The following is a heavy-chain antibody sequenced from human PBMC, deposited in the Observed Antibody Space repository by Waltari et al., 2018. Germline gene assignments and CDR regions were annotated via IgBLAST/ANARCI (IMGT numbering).Heavy chain of an antibody. CDR2: VSPSGGST. CDR3: AIGGSYTFQSWFDP. D-gene: IGHD1-26*01. Sequence: EVQLVESGGGLVQPGGSLRLSGAASGLTFSSYAMGWVRLAPGKGLEWISTVSPSGGSTYYANSVKGRFTISRDNPKNTLFLQVKNLRAEDTALYYCAIGGSYTFQSWFDPWGQGALVTVSS. J-gene: IGHJ5*02. CDR1: GLTFSSYA. V-gene: IGHV3-23*04.